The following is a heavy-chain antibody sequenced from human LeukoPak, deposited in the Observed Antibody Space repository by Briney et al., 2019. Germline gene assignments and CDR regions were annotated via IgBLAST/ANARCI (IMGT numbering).Heavy chain of an antibody. Sequence: PGRSLRLSCAASGFIFSKYAMHWVRQTPGKGLEWVAAIWNDGSDENYADSVKGRFTISSDNSKNTLYLQMNSLRAEDTAVYYCAKVANQYYDILTGYIDYWGQGTLVTVSS. CDR1: GFIFSKYA. CDR3: AKVANQYYDILTGYIDY. V-gene: IGHV3-33*06. D-gene: IGHD3-9*01. CDR2: IWNDGSDE. J-gene: IGHJ4*02.